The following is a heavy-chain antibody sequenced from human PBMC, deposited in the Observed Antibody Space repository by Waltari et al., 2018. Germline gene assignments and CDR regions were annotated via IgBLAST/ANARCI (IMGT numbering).Heavy chain of an antibody. CDR3: ARRVAAAGIDY. Sequence: EVQLVESGGGLVQPGGSLRLSCAASGFTFSSYCMHWVRQAPGKGLVWVSRINSDGSNTNYADSVKGRFTISRDNAKNTLYLQMNSLRAEDTAVYYCARRVAAAGIDYWGQGTLVTVSS. D-gene: IGHD6-13*01. CDR1: GFTFSSYC. CDR2: INSDGSNT. J-gene: IGHJ4*02. V-gene: IGHV3-74*01.